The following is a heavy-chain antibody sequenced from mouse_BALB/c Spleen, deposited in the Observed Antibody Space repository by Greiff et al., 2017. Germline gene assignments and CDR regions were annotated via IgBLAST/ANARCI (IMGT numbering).Heavy chain of an antibody. J-gene: IGHJ4*01. CDR3: ASRGADYYGSSLYAMDY. CDR2: ISSGGSYT. Sequence: EVKLVESGGDLVKPGGSLKLSCAASGFTFSSYGMSWVRQTPDKRLEWVATISSGGSYTYYPDSVKGRFTISRNNAKNTLYLQMSSLKSEDTAMYYCASRGADYYGSSLYAMDYWGQGTSVTVSS. D-gene: IGHD1-1*01. V-gene: IGHV5-6*02. CDR1: GFTFSSYG.